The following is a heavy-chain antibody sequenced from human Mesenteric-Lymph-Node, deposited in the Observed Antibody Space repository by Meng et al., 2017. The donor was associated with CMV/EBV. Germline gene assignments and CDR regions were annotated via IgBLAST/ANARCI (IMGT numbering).Heavy chain of an antibody. D-gene: IGHD5-12*01. CDR3: AKTGFEEGRTGGTFYYYYDMDV. V-gene: IGHV3-23*01. CDR1: EFTFRDYD. CDR2: ISGSGGGT. Sequence: GGSLRLSCAASEFTFRDYDMSWVRQAPEKGLEWVSTISGSGGGTYYADSVKGRFTISRDNSENTVYLQMNSLRAEDTALYYCAKTGFEEGRTGGTFYYYYDMDVWGQGTTVTVSS. J-gene: IGHJ6*02.